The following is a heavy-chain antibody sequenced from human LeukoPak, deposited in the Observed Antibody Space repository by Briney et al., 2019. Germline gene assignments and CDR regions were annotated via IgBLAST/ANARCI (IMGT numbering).Heavy chain of an antibody. D-gene: IGHD4-17*01. CDR3: TRGSYGDYEY. V-gene: IGHV3-21*01. CDR1: RFTFSSYT. Sequence: GGSLRLSCAASRFTFSSYTMNWVRQAPGKGLEWVSSIDPSSTYIYYADSVKGRFTISRDNAQNSLYLQMNSLRAEDTAVYYCTRGSYGDYEYWGQGTLVTVSS. CDR2: IDPSSTYI. J-gene: IGHJ4*02.